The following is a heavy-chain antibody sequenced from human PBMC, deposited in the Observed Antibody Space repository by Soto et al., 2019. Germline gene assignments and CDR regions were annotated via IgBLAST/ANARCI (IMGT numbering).Heavy chain of an antibody. CDR3: ARHSVVVAATSLHYFDY. D-gene: IGHD2-15*01. J-gene: IGHJ4*02. V-gene: IGHV4-39*01. CDR2: IHYSGNA. Sequence: PSETLSLTCTASGDSISSIRYYWGWIRQPPGKGLEWIGSIHYSGNAYYIPSLTSRVTISADTSKNQFSLKLSSVTAADTAVYYCARHSVVVAATSLHYFDYWGQGTLVTVSS. CDR1: GDSISSIRYY.